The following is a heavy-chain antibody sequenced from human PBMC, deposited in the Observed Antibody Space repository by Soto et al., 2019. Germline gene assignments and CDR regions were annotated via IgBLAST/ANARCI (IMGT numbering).Heavy chain of an antibody. Sequence: SETLSLTCAVSGGSISSGGYSWSWIRQPPGKGLEWIGYIYHSGSTYYNPSLKSRVTISVDTSKNQFSLKLSSVTAADTAVYYCARLYGFSGFDYWGQGTLVTVSS. J-gene: IGHJ4*02. CDR2: IYHSGST. CDR1: GGSISSGGYS. D-gene: IGHD6-25*01. V-gene: IGHV4-30-2*01. CDR3: ARLYGFSGFDY.